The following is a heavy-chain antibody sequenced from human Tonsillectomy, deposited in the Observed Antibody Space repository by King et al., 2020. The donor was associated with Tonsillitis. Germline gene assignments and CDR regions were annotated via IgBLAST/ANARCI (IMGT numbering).Heavy chain of an antibody. CDR1: GFSFTTYW. CDR2: IDPSDSYI. V-gene: IGHV5-10-1*03. CDR3: AQWLPGT. J-gene: IGHJ3*01. D-gene: IGHD6-19*01. Sequence: QLVQSGAEVKKPGETLRISCKGSGFSFTTYWISWVRQMPGKGLEWMGTIDPSDSYINYSPSFQGHVTISADKSISTAYLQWSSLKASDTAMYYCAQWLPGTWGQGTMVTVSS.